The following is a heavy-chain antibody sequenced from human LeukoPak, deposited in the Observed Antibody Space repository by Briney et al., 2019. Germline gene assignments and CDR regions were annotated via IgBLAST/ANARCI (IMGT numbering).Heavy chain of an antibody. V-gene: IGHV3-23*01. CDR3: ASLPLRLYYYGMDV. Sequence: GGSLRLSCAASGFTFSSYAMSWVRQAPGKGLEWVSAISGSGGSTYYADSVKGRFTISRDNAKNSLYLQMNSLRAEDTAVYYCASLPLRLYYYGMDVWGQGTTVTVSS. CDR1: GFTFSSYA. CDR2: ISGSGGST. J-gene: IGHJ6*02. D-gene: IGHD5-12*01.